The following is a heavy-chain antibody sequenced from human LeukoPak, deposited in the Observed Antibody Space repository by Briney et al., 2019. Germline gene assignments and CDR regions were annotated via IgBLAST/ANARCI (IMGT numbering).Heavy chain of an antibody. CDR3: ASQLQPLLGEFDY. V-gene: IGHV1-69*05. J-gene: IGHJ4*02. Sequence: GASVKVSCKASGGTFSSYAISWVRQAPGQGLEWMGGIIPIFGTANYAQKFQGRVTMTRDTSTSTVYMELSSLRSEDTAVYYCASQLQPLLGEFDYWGQGTLVTVSS. D-gene: IGHD1-1*01. CDR2: IIPIFGTA. CDR1: GGTFSSYA.